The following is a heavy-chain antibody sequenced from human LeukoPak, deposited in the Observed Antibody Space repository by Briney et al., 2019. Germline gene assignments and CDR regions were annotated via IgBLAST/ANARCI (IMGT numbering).Heavy chain of an antibody. CDR3: AKDTHYYYGMDV. CDR2: ISWNSGSI. V-gene: IGHV3-9*01. J-gene: IGHJ6*02. CDR1: GFTFDDYA. Sequence: PGGSLRLSCAASGFTFDDYAMHWVRQAPGKGLGWVSGISWNSGSIGYADSVKGRFTISRDNAKNSLYLQMNSLRAEDTALYYCAKDTHYYYGMDVWGQGTTVTVSS.